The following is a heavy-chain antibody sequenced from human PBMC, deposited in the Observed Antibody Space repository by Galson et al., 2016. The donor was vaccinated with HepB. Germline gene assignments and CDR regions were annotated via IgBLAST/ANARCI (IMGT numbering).Heavy chain of an antibody. J-gene: IGHJ4*02. D-gene: IGHD3-22*01. Sequence: SLRLSCAASGFTFSSYAMHWVRQAPGKGLEWVAVISYDGSHKYYADSVKGRFTISRDNSKNTLSLQMNRLRAEDTAVYYCAREQRPVVGPQGGFDYWGQGTLVTVSS. CDR2: ISYDGSHK. V-gene: IGHV3-30*04. CDR3: AREQRPVVGPQGGFDY. CDR1: GFTFSSYA.